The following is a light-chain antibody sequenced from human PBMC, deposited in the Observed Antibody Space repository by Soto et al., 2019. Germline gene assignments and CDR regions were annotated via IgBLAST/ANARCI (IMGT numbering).Light chain of an antibody. V-gene: IGKV3-15*01. J-gene: IGKJ1*01. CDR1: QSVSGN. CDR3: QRYDKWPPT. CDR2: HTS. Sequence: EIVMTQSPATLSLSPGERATLSCRASQSVSGNLAWYQQRPGQAPRLLIYHTSTRATGIPARFSGSGSGTEFTLVVSSLQSEDLTTYYCQRYDKWPPTFGQGTKVEIK.